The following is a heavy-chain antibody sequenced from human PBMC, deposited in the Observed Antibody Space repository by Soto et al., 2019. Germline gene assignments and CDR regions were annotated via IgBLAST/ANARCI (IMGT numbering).Heavy chain of an antibody. Sequence: GGSLRLSCAASGFTFASYAMAWVRQAPGKGVEWVSGIDAGGGRTYYADSVKGRFTISRDNSRNTLFLQMDNLRGEDTAIYYCAKDSVIPGLSAAGACLDSWGQGTLVTVSS. J-gene: IGHJ4*02. D-gene: IGHD6-13*01. V-gene: IGHV3-23*01. CDR1: GFTFASYA. CDR3: AKDSVIPGLSAAGACLDS. CDR2: IDAGGGRT.